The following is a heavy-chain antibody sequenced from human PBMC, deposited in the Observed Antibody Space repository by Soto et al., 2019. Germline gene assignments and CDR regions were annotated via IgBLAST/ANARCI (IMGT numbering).Heavy chain of an antibody. CDR3: AKDRTLGATGYYYYGMDV. J-gene: IGHJ6*02. D-gene: IGHD1-26*01. V-gene: IGHV3-30*18. CDR2: ISYDGSNK. Sequence: HPVGSLRLSCAASGFTFSSYGMHWVRQAPGKGLEWVAVISYDGSNKYYADSVKGRFTISRDNSKNTLHLQMSSLRAEDTAVYYCAKDRTLGATGYYYYGMDVWGQGTTVTVSS. CDR1: GFTFSSYG.